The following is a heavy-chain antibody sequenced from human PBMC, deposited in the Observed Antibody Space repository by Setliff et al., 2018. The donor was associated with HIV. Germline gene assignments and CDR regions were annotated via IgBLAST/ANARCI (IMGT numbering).Heavy chain of an antibody. J-gene: IGHJ4*02. V-gene: IGHV1-2*02. CDR3: ARGAVDDDYFEY. CDR2: INPNSGDT. D-gene: IGHD2-15*01. CDR1: GYTFTGYY. Sequence: GASVKVSCKASGYTFTGYYMHWVRQAPGQGPEWMGWINPNSGDTNYAQKFQGRVSMTRDTSIFTAYMELSRLRSDDTAVYYCARGAVDDDYFEYWGQGTLVTVSS.